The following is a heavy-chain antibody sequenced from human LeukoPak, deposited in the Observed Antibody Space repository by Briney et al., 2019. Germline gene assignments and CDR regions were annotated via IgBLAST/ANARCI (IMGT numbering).Heavy chain of an antibody. CDR1: GGSFIGDY. Sequence: PSETLSLTCAVYGGSFIGDYWSWIRQPPGQGLGWIGEINHSGSTNYNPSPTSRVTISVDTSKKQFSLKLSSVTAADTAVYYCAREVAVAGAYWFDPWGQGTLVTVSS. CDR2: INHSGST. V-gene: IGHV4-34*01. D-gene: IGHD6-19*01. J-gene: IGHJ5*02. CDR3: AREVAVAGAYWFDP.